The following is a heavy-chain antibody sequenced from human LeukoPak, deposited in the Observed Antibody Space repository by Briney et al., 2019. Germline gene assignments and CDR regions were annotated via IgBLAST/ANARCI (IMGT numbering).Heavy chain of an antibody. V-gene: IGHV3-23*01. CDR1: GFTFSSYA. D-gene: IGHD6-13*01. J-gene: IGHJ6*02. Sequence: PGGSLGLSCAASGFTFSSYAMSWVRQAPGKGLEWVSAISSSGGSTYYVDSVKGRFTISRDKSKNTLYLQMNSLRAEDTALYYCAKAEHSSSWYYFAMDVWGQGTTVTVSS. CDR3: AKAEHSSSWYYFAMDV. CDR2: ISSSGGST.